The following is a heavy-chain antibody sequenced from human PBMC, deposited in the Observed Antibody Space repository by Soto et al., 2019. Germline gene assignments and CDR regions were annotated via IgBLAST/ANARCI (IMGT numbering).Heavy chain of an antibody. J-gene: IGHJ5*02. CDR2: IYYSGST. Sequence: SETLSLTCTVSGGSISSGGYYWSWIRQHPGKGLEWIGYIYYSGSTYYNPSLKSRVTISVDTSKNQFSLKLSSVTAADTAVYYCATRMTGLPAGNWFDPWGQGALVTVSS. CDR1: GGSISSGGYY. D-gene: IGHD1-20*01. CDR3: ATRMTGLPAGNWFDP. V-gene: IGHV4-31*03.